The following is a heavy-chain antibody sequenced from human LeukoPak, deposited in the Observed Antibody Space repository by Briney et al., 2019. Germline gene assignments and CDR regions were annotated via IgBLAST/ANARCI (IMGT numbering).Heavy chain of an antibody. CDR1: GGSISSGSYY. J-gene: IGHJ3*02. Sequence: SQTLSLTCTVSGGSISSGSYYWSWIRQPAGKGLEWIGRIYTSGSTNYNPSLKSRVTISVDTSKNQFSLKLSSVTAADTAVYYCARELYAFDIWGQGTMVTVSS. CDR3: ARELYAFDI. V-gene: IGHV4-61*02. CDR2: IYTSGST.